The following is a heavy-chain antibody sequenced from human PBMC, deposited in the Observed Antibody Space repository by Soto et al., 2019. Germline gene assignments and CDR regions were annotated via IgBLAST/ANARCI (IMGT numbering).Heavy chain of an antibody. CDR2: VYHSGTT. CDR3: AASTFLSGVSGYFHLDF. J-gene: IGHJ4*02. CDR1: GGSVTTSKW. D-gene: IGHD3-3*01. V-gene: IGHV4-4*02. Sequence: QVLLQEPGPGLVKPSGTLSLTCTISGGSVTTSKWWNWVRQPPGKGLEWIGEVYHSGTTNYNPSLESRVTISVDKSKNQFSLRLSSVTAADTAVYYCAASTFLSGVSGYFHLDFWGQGTLVTVSS.